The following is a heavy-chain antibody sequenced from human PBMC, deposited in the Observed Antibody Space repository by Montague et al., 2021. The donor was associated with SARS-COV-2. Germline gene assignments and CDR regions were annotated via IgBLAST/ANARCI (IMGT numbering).Heavy chain of an antibody. J-gene: IGHJ4*01. V-gene: IGHV4-39*01. CDR3: ARRAGVVGDTRFDY. Sequence: SETLSLTCTVSGDSISSLHYYWGWIRQSPGKGLEWIGNVFYRGSTYYXXXLRSRVTISVDTSKNQFALRLRSVTATDTAIYYCARRAGVVGDTRFDYWGQGILVPVSP. CDR2: VFYRGST. D-gene: IGHD1-26*01. CDR1: GDSISSLHYY.